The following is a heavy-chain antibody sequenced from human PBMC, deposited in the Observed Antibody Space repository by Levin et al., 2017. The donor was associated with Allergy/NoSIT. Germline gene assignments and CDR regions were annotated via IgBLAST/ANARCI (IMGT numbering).Heavy chain of an antibody. V-gene: IGHV3-30-3*01. J-gene: IGHJ4*02. Sequence: GESLKISCAASGFTFSSYAMHWVRQAPGKGLEWVAVISYDGSNKYYADSVKGRFTISRDNSKNTLYLQMNSLRAEDTAVYYCARPPDHIVVVPAAILGFDYWGQGTLVTVSS. CDR1: GFTFSSYA. D-gene: IGHD2-2*01. CDR3: ARPPDHIVVVPAAILGFDY. CDR2: ISYDGSNK.